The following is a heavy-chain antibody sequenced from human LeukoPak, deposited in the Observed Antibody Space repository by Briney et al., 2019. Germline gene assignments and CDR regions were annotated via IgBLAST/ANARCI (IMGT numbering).Heavy chain of an antibody. Sequence: GGSLRLSCAASGFTFRTSWMTWIRQAPGKGLEWVANIKEDGSRQNYVDSVRGRFTISRDNAQNSLFLQMNSLRAEDTAVYFCARDHAYSSYDIWGQGTMVTVSS. V-gene: IGHV3-7*01. CDR1: GFTFRTSW. J-gene: IGHJ3*02. D-gene: IGHD4-11*01. CDR3: ARDHAYSSYDI. CDR2: IKEDGSRQ.